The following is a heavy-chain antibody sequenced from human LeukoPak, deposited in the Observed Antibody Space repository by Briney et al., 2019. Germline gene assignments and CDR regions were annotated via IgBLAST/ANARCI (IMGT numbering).Heavy chain of an antibody. CDR1: GFTFDDYA. D-gene: IGHD2-2*01. CDR3: ATHCSSVSCSLATFDI. Sequence: GGSLRLSCAASGFTFDDYAMHWVRQAPGKGLEWVSGISWNSGSIGYADSVKGRFTISRDNARTSLYLQMNSLRAEDTAVYYCATHCSSVSCSLATFDIWGQGTMVTVSS. J-gene: IGHJ3*02. CDR2: ISWNSGSI. V-gene: IGHV3-9*01.